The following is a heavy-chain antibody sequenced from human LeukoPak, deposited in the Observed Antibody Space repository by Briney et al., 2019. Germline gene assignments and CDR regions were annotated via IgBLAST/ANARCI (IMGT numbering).Heavy chain of an antibody. D-gene: IGHD3-3*01. V-gene: IGHV4-4*07. CDR3: ARHIRNSIFGVVTSYHFDY. Sequence: PSETLSLTCTVSGGSISSYYWSWIRQPAGKGLEWIGRIYTSGSTNYNPSLKSRVTMSVDTSKNQFSLKLSSVTAADTAVYYCARHIRNSIFGVVTSYHFDYWGQGTLVTVSS. J-gene: IGHJ4*02. CDR2: IYTSGST. CDR1: GGSISSYY.